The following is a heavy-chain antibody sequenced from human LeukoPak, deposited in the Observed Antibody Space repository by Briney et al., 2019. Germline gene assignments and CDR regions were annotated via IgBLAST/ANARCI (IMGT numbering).Heavy chain of an antibody. D-gene: IGHD3-22*01. CDR3: ARGLAYYYDSSAYFLDY. Sequence: GGSLRLSCAASGFTFSSYGMSWVRQAPGKGLGWVSAISGSGGSTYYADSVKGRFTISRDNSKNTLYLQMNSLRAEDTAVYYCARGLAYYYDSSAYFLDYWGQGTLVTVSS. J-gene: IGHJ4*02. CDR2: ISGSGGST. CDR1: GFTFSSYG. V-gene: IGHV3-23*01.